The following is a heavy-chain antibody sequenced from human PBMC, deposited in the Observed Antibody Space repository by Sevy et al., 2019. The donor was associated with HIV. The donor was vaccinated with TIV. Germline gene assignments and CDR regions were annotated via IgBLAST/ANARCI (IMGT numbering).Heavy chain of an antibody. V-gene: IGHV4-59*08. D-gene: IGHD6-19*01. Sequence: SETLSLTCSVSGGSISNYYWSWIRQPPGKGLEWIGYIYYSGSTDYNPSLKSRLTISVDTSKNQFSLKLSSVTAADTAVYYCASSGYSSGWYKTSWTAEAFDIWGQGTMVTVSS. J-gene: IGHJ3*02. CDR2: IYYSGST. CDR1: GGSISNYY. CDR3: ASSGYSSGWYKTSWTAEAFDI.